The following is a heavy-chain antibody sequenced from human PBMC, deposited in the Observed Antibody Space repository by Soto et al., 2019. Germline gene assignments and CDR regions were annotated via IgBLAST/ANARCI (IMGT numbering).Heavy chain of an antibody. Sequence: PGGSLRLSCAASGFTFSSYSMNWVRQAPGKGLEWVSSISSSSSYIYYADSVKGRFTISRDNAKNSLYLQMNSLRAEDTAVYYCATSIGSYYDSSGYHLVDYWGQGTLVTVS. V-gene: IGHV3-21*01. CDR1: GFTFSSYS. CDR3: ATSIGSYYDSSGYHLVDY. J-gene: IGHJ4*02. CDR2: ISSSSSYI. D-gene: IGHD3-22*01.